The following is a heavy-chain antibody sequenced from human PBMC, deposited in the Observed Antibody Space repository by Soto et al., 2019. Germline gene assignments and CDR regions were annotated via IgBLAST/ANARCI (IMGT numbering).Heavy chain of an antibody. CDR2: INPDNGNT. CDR3: ARGYCSAGLCPLDF. D-gene: IGHD2-15*01. CDR1: GYTFTTNG. J-gene: IGHJ4*02. Sequence: QVQFVQSGAEVRMPGASVRVSCKTSGYTFTTNGVSWLLQAPRQGLEWMGWINPDNGNTVYAQNLQCRLTLTADTSTNTAYMDLRRLRSDDTAVYYCARGYCSAGLCPLDFWGQGPKVTVST. V-gene: IGHV1-18*04.